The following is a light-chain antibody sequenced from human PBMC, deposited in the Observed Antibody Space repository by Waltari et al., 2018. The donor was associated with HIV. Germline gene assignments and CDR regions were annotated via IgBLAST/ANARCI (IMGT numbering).Light chain of an antibody. CDR1: TSDVGGDRY. Sequence: QSALTQPPSASGSPGQSVTISCTGSTSDVGGDRYVSWYHYPQGQAPKLIIDVVSRRPSGVPYRFSGSKSGNTASLTVSGLQADDEADYYCKSYAGSNNPYVFGTGTKVTVL. J-gene: IGLJ1*01. V-gene: IGLV2-8*01. CDR3: KSYAGSNNPYV. CDR2: VVS.